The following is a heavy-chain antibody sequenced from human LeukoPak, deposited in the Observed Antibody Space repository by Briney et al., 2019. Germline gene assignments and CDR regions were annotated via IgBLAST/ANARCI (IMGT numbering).Heavy chain of an antibody. Sequence: GSLRLSCAASGFIFSNYEMNWVRQAPGKGLEWVGEIYQSGTTNYNPSLKSRVTISVDKSKNQFSLKLSSVTAADTAVYYCARDSLSPSTYYDILTGYYSTQYNWFDPWGQGTLVTVSS. CDR1: GFIFSNYE. D-gene: IGHD3-9*01. J-gene: IGHJ5*02. V-gene: IGHV4-4*02. CDR3: ARDSLSPSTYYDILTGYYSTQYNWFDP. CDR2: IYQSGTT.